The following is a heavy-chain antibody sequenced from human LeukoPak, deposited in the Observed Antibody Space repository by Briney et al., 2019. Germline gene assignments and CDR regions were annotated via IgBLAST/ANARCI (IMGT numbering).Heavy chain of an antibody. D-gene: IGHD4-17*01. CDR2: IKSKTDGGTT. J-gene: IGHJ6*03. CDR3: TTDPTDRDYYYYYYMDV. CDR1: GFTVSNAW. V-gene: IGHV3-15*01. Sequence: AGGSLRLSCSASGFTVSNAWMRWVRPAPGKGLEWVGRIKSKTDGGTTDYAAPVKGRFTISRDDSKNTLYLQMNSLKTEDTAVYYCTTDPTDRDYYYYYYMDVWGKGTTVTVSS.